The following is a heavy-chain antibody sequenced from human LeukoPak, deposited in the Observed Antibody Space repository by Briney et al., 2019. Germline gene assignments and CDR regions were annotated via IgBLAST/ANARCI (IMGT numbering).Heavy chain of an antibody. CDR2: ISSSSSYI. J-gene: IGHJ3*02. D-gene: IGHD1-26*01. CDR1: GFTFSSYS. V-gene: IGHV3-21*01. Sequence: GGSLRLSCAASGFTFSSYSMNWVRQAPGKGLEWVSSISSSSSYIYYADSVKGRFTISRDNAKNSLYLQMNSLGAEDTAVYYCARAPTIVGATGAFDIWGQGTMVTVSS. CDR3: ARAPTIVGATGAFDI.